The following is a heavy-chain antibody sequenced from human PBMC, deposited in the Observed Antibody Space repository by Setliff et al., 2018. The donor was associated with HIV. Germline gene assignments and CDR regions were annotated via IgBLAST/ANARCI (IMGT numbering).Heavy chain of an antibody. J-gene: IGHJ6*02. Sequence: SETLSLTCTVSGVSISNYYWNWIRQPPGKALEWVGSMYYNGKIFYNPSLRSRVTIFVDSSKNELSLRLQSVTAADTAVYYCARRGESTGSWFSSWYSYDMDVWGQGTTVTVSS. D-gene: IGHD2-15*01. CDR3: ARRGESTGSWFSSWYSYDMDV. V-gene: IGHV4-59*05. CDR1: GVSISNYY. CDR2: MYYNGKI.